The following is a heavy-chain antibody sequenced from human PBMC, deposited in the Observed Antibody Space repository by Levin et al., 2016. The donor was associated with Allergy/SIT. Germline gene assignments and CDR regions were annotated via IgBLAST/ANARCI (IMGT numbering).Heavy chain of an antibody. V-gene: IGHV4-4*08. Sequence: WIRQPPGKGLEWIGRIYTSIYTSGSTNYNPSLQSRVTISVDTSKNQFSLRLSSVTATDTAVYYCARGRRPTSNDCWGQGTLVTVSS. CDR3: ARGRRPTSNDC. J-gene: IGHJ4*02. CDR2: IYTSIYTSGST. D-gene: IGHD6-25*01.